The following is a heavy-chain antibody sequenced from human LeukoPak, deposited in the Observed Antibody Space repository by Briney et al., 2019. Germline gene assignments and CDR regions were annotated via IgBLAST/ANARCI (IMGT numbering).Heavy chain of an antibody. CDR1: GGSFSGYY. CDR3: ARAGYYGSESYRRYYGMDV. D-gene: IGHD3-10*01. CDR2: INHSGST. J-gene: IGHJ6*04. V-gene: IGHV4-34*01. Sequence: SETLSLTCAVYGGSFSGYYWSWIRQPPGKRLEWIGEINHSGSTNYNPSLKSRVTISVDTSKNQFSLKLSSVTAADTAVYYCARAGYYGSESYRRYYGMDVWGKGTTVTVSS.